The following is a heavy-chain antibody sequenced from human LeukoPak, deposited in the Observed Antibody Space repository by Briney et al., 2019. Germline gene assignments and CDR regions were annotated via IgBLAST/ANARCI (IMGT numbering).Heavy chain of an antibody. CDR3: AREGYSSGWYKGPVGSYWYFDL. CDR1: GFTFSSYS. CDR2: ISSSSSYI. V-gene: IGHV3-21*01. Sequence: PGGSLRLSCAASGFTFSSYSMNWVRQAPGKGLEWVSFISSSSSYIYYADSVKGRFTISRDNAKNSLYLQMNSLRAEDTAVYYCAREGYSSGWYKGPVGSYWYFDLWGRGTLVTVSS. D-gene: IGHD6-19*01. J-gene: IGHJ2*01.